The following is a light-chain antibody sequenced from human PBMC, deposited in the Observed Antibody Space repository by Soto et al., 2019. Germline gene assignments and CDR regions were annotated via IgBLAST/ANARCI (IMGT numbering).Light chain of an antibody. Sequence: EIVKTQSPATLSVSPGERATLSCRASQSVNSNLAWYQQKPGQAPRLLIYDASTRATGIPARFSGSGSGTEFTLTIRSLQSEDFAVYYCQQYNNWPPMAFGQGTKVEIK. CDR3: QQYNNWPPMA. CDR1: QSVNSN. CDR2: DAS. J-gene: IGKJ1*01. V-gene: IGKV3-15*01.